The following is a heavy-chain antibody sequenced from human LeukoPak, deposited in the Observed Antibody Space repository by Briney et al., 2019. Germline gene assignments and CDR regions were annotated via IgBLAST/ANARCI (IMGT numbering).Heavy chain of an antibody. J-gene: IGHJ5*02. CDR3: ARGLGYCSSTSCP. V-gene: IGHV1-69*13. CDR2: IIPIFGTA. D-gene: IGHD2-2*01. Sequence: EASVTVSCKASGGTFSSYAISWVRQAPGQGLEWMGGIIPIFGTANYAQKFQGRVTITADESTSTAYMELSSLRSEDTAVYYCARGLGYCSSTSCPWGQGTLVTVSS. CDR1: GGTFSSYA.